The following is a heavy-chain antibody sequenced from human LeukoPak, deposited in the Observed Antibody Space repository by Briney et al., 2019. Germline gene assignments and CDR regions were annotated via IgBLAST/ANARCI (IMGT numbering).Heavy chain of an antibody. CDR3: ARAHGDYYDSSGYAFDY. CDR1: GFTFDDYG. CDR2: INWNGGST. D-gene: IGHD3-22*01. V-gene: IGHV3-20*04. J-gene: IGHJ4*02. Sequence: GGSLRLSCAASGFTFDDYGMSWVRQAPGKGLEWVSGINWNGGSTGYADSVKGRFTISRDNAKNSLYLQMNSLRAEDTAVYYCARAHGDYYDSSGYAFDYWGQGTLVTVSS.